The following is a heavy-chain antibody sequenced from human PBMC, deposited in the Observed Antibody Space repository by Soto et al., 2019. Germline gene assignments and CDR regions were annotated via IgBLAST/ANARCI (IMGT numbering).Heavy chain of an antibody. Sequence: SQTLSLTCAISGDSVSSNSAAWNWIRQSPSRGLEWLGRTYYRSKWYNDYAVSVKSRITINPDTTKNQFSLQLNSVTPEDSVVFFCVLDLLQYSSSSGWFDPWGQGTLVTVSS. J-gene: IGHJ5*02. D-gene: IGHD6-6*01. CDR3: VLDLLQYSSSSGWFDP. CDR2: TYYRSKWYN. CDR1: GDSVSSNSAA. V-gene: IGHV6-1*01.